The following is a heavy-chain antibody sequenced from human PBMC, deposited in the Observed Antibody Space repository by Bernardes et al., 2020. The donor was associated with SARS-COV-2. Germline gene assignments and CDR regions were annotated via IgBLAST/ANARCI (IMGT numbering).Heavy chain of an antibody. CDR2: INPNSGGT. Sequence: ASVKVSCKASGYTFTGYYMHWVRQAPGQGLEWMGWINPNSGGTNYAQKFQGRVTMTRDTSISTAYMELSRLRSDDTAVYYCARTHVVVPAAIHNWFDPWGQGTLVTVSS. J-gene: IGHJ5*02. V-gene: IGHV1-2*02. CDR3: ARTHVVVPAAIHNWFDP. CDR1: GYTFTGYY. D-gene: IGHD2-2*01.